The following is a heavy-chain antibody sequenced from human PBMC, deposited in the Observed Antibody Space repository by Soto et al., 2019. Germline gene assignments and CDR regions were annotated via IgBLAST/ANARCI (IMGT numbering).Heavy chain of an antibody. CDR2: INEDGSTK. Sequence: PGGSLRLSCAASGFSISTYWMHWVRQAPGKGLEWVANINEDGSTKYYLDSVKGRFTISRDNAKRSVYLQMNSLRDDDTAIYYCARALAAAAALWGQGTLVTVSS. CDR1: GFSISTYW. V-gene: IGHV3-7*03. D-gene: IGHD6-25*01. J-gene: IGHJ1*01. CDR3: ARALAAAAAL.